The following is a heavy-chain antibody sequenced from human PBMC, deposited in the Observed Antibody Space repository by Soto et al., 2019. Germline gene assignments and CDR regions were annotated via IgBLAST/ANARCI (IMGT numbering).Heavy chain of an antibody. CDR2: TNHSGST. Sequence: QVQLQESGPGLVKPSGTLSLTCAVSSGSISSSNWWGWVPHPQGKGLEWFGETNHSGSTNYNPSLKSRVTISVDKSKNQFSLKLSSVTAADTAVYYCARDWSRIGFDYWGQGTLVTVSS. V-gene: IGHV4-4*02. J-gene: IGHJ4*02. CDR1: SGSISSSNW. CDR3: ARDWSRIGFDY. D-gene: IGHD3-3*01.